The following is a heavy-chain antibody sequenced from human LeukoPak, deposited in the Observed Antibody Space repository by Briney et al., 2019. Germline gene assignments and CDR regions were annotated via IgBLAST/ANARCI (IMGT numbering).Heavy chain of an antibody. CDR3: ASRWDWFDP. J-gene: IGHJ5*02. Sequence: GSLRLSCAASGFTFSSYALSWVRQPPGKGLEWIGEINHSGSTNYNPSLKSRVTISVDTSKNQFSLKLSSVTAADTAVYYCASRWDWFDPWGQGTLVTVSS. V-gene: IGHV4-34*01. D-gene: IGHD1-26*01. CDR2: INHSGST. CDR1: GFTFSSYA.